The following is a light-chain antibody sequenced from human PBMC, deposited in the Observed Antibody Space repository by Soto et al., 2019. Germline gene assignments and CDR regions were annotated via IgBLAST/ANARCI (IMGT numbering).Light chain of an antibody. J-gene: IGLJ1*01. Sequence: QSVLTKPPSASGSPGQSFTISCPGTSRDVGGYNYVSWYQQHPGKAPKLMIYEVSKRPSGVPDRFSGSKSGNTASLTVSGLQAEDEADYYCSSYAGSNNVFGTGTKVTVL. CDR1: SRDVGGYNY. CDR3: SSYAGSNNV. V-gene: IGLV2-8*01. CDR2: EVS.